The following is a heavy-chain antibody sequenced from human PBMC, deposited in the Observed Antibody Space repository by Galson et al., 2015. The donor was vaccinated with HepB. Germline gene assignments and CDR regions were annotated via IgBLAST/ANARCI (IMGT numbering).Heavy chain of an antibody. D-gene: IGHD6-19*01. V-gene: IGHV3-23*01. Sequence: SLRLSCAASGFTISYYAMAWVRRAPGKGLEWISAITPSGDNTYSADSMKGRFFISRDNSQNTLFLQMNSLRADDTAIYFCAKVFPEKTDGWYRQALYYFDSWGQGTRVTVSS. J-gene: IGHJ4*02. CDR3: AKVFPEKTDGWYRQALYYFDS. CDR2: ITPSGDNT. CDR1: GFTISYYA.